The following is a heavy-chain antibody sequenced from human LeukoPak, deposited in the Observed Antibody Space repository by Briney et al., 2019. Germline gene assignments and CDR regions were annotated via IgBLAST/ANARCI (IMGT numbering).Heavy chain of an antibody. CDR3: AKDLEQPCSGWSASYDG. CDR2: ISSGAGTT. Sequence: PGGSLRLSCAASGFTFSSYAMSWVRQVPGKRLEWVSAISSGAGTTGYADSVKGRFTISRVNSKSTIYLQMNSLRAEDTAIYYCAKDLEQPCSGWSASYDGWGQGTLVTVSS. J-gene: IGHJ4*02. D-gene: IGHD6-19*01. CDR1: GFTFSSYA. V-gene: IGHV3-23*01.